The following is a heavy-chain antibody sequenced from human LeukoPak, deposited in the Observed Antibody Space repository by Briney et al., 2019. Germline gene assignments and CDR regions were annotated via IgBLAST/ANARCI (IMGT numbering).Heavy chain of an antibody. V-gene: IGHV1-18*01. J-gene: IGHJ3*02. Sequence: GASVKVSCKASGYTFTRYGISWVRQAPGQGLEWMGWINPNNGNTNYVRKLQGRVTMTTDTSTSTAYMELRSLRSDDTAVYYCARVGYDSSGHHRYAFDIWGQGTIVTVSS. CDR3: ARVGYDSSGHHRYAFDI. CDR2: INPNNGNT. CDR1: GYTFTRYG. D-gene: IGHD3-22*01.